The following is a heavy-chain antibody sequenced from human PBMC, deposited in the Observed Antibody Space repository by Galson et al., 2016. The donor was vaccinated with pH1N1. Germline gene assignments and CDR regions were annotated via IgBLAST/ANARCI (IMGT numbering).Heavy chain of an antibody. CDR3: ASVGGRAAAGTTD. J-gene: IGHJ4*01. V-gene: IGHV1-2*06. CDR1: GYRFRDYY. Sequence: SVKVSCKASGYRFRDYYVHWVRQAPGHGLEWIGRVVPKTGGTKYGQQFQGRVTMTSDASITTGYTELTRLKSDETALYYCASVGGRAAAGTTDWGQGTLVTFSS. D-gene: IGHD6-13*01. CDR2: VVPKTGGT.